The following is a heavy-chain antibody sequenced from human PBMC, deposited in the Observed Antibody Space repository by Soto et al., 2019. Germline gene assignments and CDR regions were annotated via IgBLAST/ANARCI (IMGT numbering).Heavy chain of an antibody. CDR1: GFTFSSYS. CDR3: ARDLRYFDWLPYSSSWYDFDY. Sequence: GGSVRLSCAASGFTFSSYSMNWVRPALGKGLEWVLWFSSSSSTIYYADSDKGRFTISRDNAKNSLYLQMNSLRAEDTAVYYCARDLRYFDWLPYSSSWYDFDYWGQGTLVTVSS. D-gene: IGHD3-9*01. V-gene: IGHV3-48*01. J-gene: IGHJ4*02. CDR2: FSSSSSTI.